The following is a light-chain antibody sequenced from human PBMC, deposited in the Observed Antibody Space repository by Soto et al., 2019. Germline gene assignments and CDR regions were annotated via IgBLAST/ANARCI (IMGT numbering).Light chain of an antibody. CDR2: GAS. CDR1: QSVRSN. CDR3: QQRRSWQVT. V-gene: IGKV3-15*01. Sequence: EIVMTQSPATLSVSPGERATLSCRASQSVRSNLAWYQQKPGQAPRLVIYGASTRATGIPARFSGSGSGTNFTLTISSLEPEDFAVYYCQQRRSWQVTFGQGTRLEIK. J-gene: IGKJ5*01.